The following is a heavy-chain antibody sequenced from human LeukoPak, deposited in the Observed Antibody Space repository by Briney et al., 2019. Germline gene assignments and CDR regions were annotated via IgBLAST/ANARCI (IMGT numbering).Heavy chain of an antibody. CDR2: ISYDGTIQ. Sequence: GGSLRLSCVASGFTFSSSAMHWVRQAPGKGLEWVAVISYDGTIQHYADSVKGRFNISRDNPKNTLLLQMSSLRTEDAAIYYCARGGKQWRGGNYFDSWGQGTLVAVSS. V-gene: IGHV3-30*03. CDR1: GFTFSSSA. D-gene: IGHD6-19*01. CDR3: ARGGKQWRGGNYFDS. J-gene: IGHJ4*02.